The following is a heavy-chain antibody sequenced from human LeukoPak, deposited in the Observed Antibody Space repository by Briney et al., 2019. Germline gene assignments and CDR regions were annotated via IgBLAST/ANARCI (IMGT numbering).Heavy chain of an antibody. D-gene: IGHD2-8*01. CDR3: AKESRMGAFDI. CDR2: ISWNSGSI. J-gene: IGHJ3*02. Sequence: GGSLRLSCAASGFTFDDYAMHWVRQAPGKGLEWVSGISWNSGSISYADSVKGRFTISRDNAKNSLYLQMNSLRAEDTALYYCAKESRMGAFDIWGQGTMVTVSS. CDR1: GFTFDDYA. V-gene: IGHV3-9*01.